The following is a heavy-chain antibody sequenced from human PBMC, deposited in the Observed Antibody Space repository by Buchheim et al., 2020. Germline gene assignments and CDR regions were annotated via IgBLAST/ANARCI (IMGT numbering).Heavy chain of an antibody. CDR3: ARDKDGRGGTIDY. V-gene: IGHV3-74*01. J-gene: IGHJ4*02. Sequence: EVQLVESGGGLVQPGGSLRLSCVASGFTLSSYWMHWVRQSPGKGLVWVSRITNDGSTTFYADSVKGRFTISRDNSKNTLYLQMNSLRVEDMAVYYCARDKDGRGGTIDYWGQGTL. CDR1: GFTLSSYW. D-gene: IGHD1-26*01. CDR2: ITNDGSTT.